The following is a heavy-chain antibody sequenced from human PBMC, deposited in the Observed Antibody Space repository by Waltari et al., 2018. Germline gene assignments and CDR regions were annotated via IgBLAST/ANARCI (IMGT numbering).Heavy chain of an antibody. D-gene: IGHD2-8*01. CDR2: IIPIFGTA. Sequence: QVQLVQSGAEVKKPGSSVKVSCKASGGTFSSYAISWVRQAPVQGLEWMGGIIPIFGTANYAQKFQGRVTITTDESTSTAYMELSSLRSEDTAVYYCASSLTIRLGYCTNGVCPPMDVWGKGTTVTVSS. CDR1: GGTFSSYA. CDR3: ASSLTIRLGYCTNGVCPPMDV. J-gene: IGHJ6*03. V-gene: IGHV1-69*05.